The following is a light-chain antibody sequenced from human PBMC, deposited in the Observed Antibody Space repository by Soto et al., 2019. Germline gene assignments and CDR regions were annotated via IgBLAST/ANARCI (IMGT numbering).Light chain of an antibody. CDR1: QSISTN. CDR2: GAS. J-gene: IGKJ2*01. Sequence: ETVMTQSPATLSVSPGESVTLSCRASQSISTNLAWYQQRPGQAPRLLIYGASRRATDIPARFSGSGSRIEFTLTISRLQSEDFAVYYCLQYNNRPPYTFGQGTQLEIK. CDR3: LQYNNRPPYT. V-gene: IGKV3-15*01.